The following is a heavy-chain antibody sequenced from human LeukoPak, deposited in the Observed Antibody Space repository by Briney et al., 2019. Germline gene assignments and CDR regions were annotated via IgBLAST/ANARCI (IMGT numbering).Heavy chain of an antibody. CDR3: ARGKDHDFWNPFDH. CDR1: GFTLSKYA. Sequence: PGGSLRLSCAASGFTLSKYAMNWVRQAPGKGLEWVSGIDGSGGRPPSADSVKGRFTISRDISKNTLYLQMDSLRAEDTAAYYCARGKDHDFWNPFDHWGQGTLVTVSS. CDR2: IDGSGGRP. D-gene: IGHD3-3*01. J-gene: IGHJ4*02. V-gene: IGHV3-23*01.